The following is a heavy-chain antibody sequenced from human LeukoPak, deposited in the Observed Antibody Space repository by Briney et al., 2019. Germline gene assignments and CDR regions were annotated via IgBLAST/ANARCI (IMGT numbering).Heavy chain of an antibody. CDR1: GYTFTSYG. CDR3: ASRSRYYYDSSGYYSFDY. D-gene: IGHD3-22*01. V-gene: IGHV1-18*01. Sequence: ASVKVSCKASGYTFTSYGISWVRQAPGQGLEWMGWISAYNGNTNYAQKLQGRVTMTTGTSTSTAYMELSSLRSEDTAVYYCASRSRYYYDSSGYYSFDYWGQGTLVTVSS. J-gene: IGHJ4*02. CDR2: ISAYNGNT.